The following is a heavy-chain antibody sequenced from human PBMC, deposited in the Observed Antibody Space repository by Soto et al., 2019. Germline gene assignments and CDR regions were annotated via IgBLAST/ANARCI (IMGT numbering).Heavy chain of an antibody. CDR3: ASTPVTGRYSYYGMDA. V-gene: IGHV1-69*01. D-gene: IGHD4-4*01. CDR2: LIPVFDTP. Sequence: QVQPVQSGSEVKKPGSSVRVSCKTGSFYAVSWVRQAPGQGLEWMGGLIPVFDTPSYAQKFQGRVTITADESKSTEYMELSSLRSEDTALYYCASTPVTGRYSYYGMDAWDQGIEVTVSS. J-gene: IGHJ6*02. CDR1: SFYA.